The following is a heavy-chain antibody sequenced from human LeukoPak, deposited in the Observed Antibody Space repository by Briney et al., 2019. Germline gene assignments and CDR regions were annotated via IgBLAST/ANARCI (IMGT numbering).Heavy chain of an antibody. CDR3: ARWYCSSGTCYYLDY. Sequence: PSETLSLTCTVSGGSINSYYWSWTRQPPGRGLEYIGHIYYSGNTDYNPSLKSRVTVSVDTSKNRFSLNLNSLTAADTAVYYCARWYCSSGTCYYLDYWGHGTLVTVSS. CDR2: IYYSGNT. CDR1: GGSINSYY. J-gene: IGHJ4*01. V-gene: IGHV4-59*01. D-gene: IGHD2-2*01.